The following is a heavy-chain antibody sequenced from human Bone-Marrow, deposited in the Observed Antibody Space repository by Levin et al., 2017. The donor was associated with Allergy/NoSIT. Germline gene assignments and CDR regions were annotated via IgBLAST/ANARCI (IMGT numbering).Heavy chain of an antibody. CDR2: VVPMYGTP. V-gene: IGHV1-69*13. J-gene: IGHJ4*02. CDR1: GGTFSNYA. CDR3: ALDTFSKNSDF. D-gene: IGHD3-9*01. Sequence: GASVKVSCKASGGTFSNYAFSWVRQAPGQGLEWMGGVVPMYGTPTYAQKFLGRDTIPADDPTNTAYVTGTRLTSEDTAVYYCALDTFSKNSDFWGQGTLVTVSS.